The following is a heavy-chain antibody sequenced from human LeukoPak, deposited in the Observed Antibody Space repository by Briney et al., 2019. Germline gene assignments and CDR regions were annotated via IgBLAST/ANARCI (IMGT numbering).Heavy chain of an antibody. CDR1: GFTFSSYA. V-gene: IGHV3-30-3*01. CDR2: ISYDGSNK. CDR3: ARALDEGARCDY. J-gene: IGHJ4*02. Sequence: GRSLRLSCAASGFTFSSYAMHWVRQAPGKGLEWVAVISYDGSNKYYADSVKGRFTISRDNSKNTLYLQMSSLRAEDTAVFYCARALDEGARCDYWGQGTLVTVSS.